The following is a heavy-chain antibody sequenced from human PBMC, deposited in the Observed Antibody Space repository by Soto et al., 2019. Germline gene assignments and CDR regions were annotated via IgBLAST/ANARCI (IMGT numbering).Heavy chain of an antibody. Sequence: EVQLLESGGGLVQPGRSLRLSCTASGFTFSSHAMTWVRPAPGKGLEWVSGLSDSGDSIYYADSVKGRFTICRDNSMNTLYLQMNTLRVEDTAVYYCAKVSSSWYAGFFDLWGQGTLVTVSS. CDR2: LSDSGDSI. CDR3: AKVSSSWYAGFFDL. D-gene: IGHD6-13*01. J-gene: IGHJ4*02. V-gene: IGHV3-23*01. CDR1: GFTFSSHA.